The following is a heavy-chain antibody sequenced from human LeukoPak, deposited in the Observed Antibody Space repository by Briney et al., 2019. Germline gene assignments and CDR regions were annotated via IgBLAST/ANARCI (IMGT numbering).Heavy chain of an antibody. J-gene: IGHJ4*02. CDR1: GFTFSSYE. Sequence: GGSLRLSCAASGFTFSSYEMNRVRQAPGKGLEWVSYISSSGSTIYYADSVKGRFTISRDNAKNSLYLQMNSLRAEDTAVYYCAREYYDILTGYDYWGQGTLVTVSS. CDR3: AREYYDILTGYDY. V-gene: IGHV3-48*03. CDR2: ISSSGSTI. D-gene: IGHD3-9*01.